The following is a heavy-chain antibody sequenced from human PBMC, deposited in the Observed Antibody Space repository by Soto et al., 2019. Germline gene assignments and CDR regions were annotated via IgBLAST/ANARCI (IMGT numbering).Heavy chain of an antibody. Sequence: APVKVSCKASCYTFSSQGNSWGRQAPGQGLEWMGWISADNGNTNYAQKLQGRVTMTTDTSTSTAYMELRSLRSDDTAVYYCARGGYYDSSGYYFFDYWGQGTLVTVSS. CDR3: ARGGYYDSSGYYFFDY. J-gene: IGHJ4*02. CDR2: ISADNGNT. D-gene: IGHD3-22*01. CDR1: CYTFSSQG. V-gene: IGHV1-18*01.